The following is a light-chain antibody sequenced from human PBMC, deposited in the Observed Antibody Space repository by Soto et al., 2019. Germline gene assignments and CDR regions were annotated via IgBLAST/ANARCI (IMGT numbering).Light chain of an antibody. V-gene: IGLV2-14*01. CDR3: SSYTSTSSPVL. J-gene: IGLJ2*01. CDR1: SSDVGGYNY. CDR2: EVS. Sequence: QSALTQPASVSGSPGQSITVSCTGTSSDVGGYNYVSWYQHHPGKAPKLMIFEVSNRPSGVSDRFSGSKSGNTASLTISGLQAEDEADYYCSSYTSTSSPVLFGGGTKLTV.